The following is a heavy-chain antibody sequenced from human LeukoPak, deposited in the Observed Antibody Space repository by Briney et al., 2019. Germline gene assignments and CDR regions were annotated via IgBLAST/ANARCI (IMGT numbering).Heavy chain of an antibody. V-gene: IGHV4-59*08. CDR3: ARHLYESRGQTSFDY. D-gene: IGHD3-22*01. J-gene: IGHJ4*02. Sequence: MPSETLSLTCTVSGGSISRYYWSWIRQPPGKGLEWIGYISYSGSTNYNPSLKSRVTISVETSQNQFSLKLSSVTAADTAMYYCARHLYESRGQTSFDYWGQGTLVTVSS. CDR2: ISYSGST. CDR1: GGSISRYY.